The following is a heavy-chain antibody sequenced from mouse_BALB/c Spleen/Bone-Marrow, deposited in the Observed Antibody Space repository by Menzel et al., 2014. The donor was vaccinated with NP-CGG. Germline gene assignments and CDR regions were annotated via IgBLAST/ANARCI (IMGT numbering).Heavy chain of an antibody. J-gene: IGHJ3*01. CDR1: GYTFTSYV. D-gene: IGHD1-1*01. CDR2: INPYNDGT. V-gene: IGHV1-14*01. CDR3: AEGDYYGSSWFAY. Sequence: VQLQQSGPEMVKPGASVKMSCKASGYTFTSYVMHWVKQKPGQGLEWIGYINPYNDGTKYNEKFKDKVTLTSDKSSSTAYMELSSLTSEVSAVYYCAEGDYYGSSWFAYWGQGTLVTVSA.